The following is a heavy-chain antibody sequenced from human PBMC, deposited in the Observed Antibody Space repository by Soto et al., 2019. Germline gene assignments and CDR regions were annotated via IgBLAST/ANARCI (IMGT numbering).Heavy chain of an antibody. CDR1: GFTFGDYG. J-gene: IGHJ3*02. CDR3: LKDGQTSLVGLVYDGSNI. CDR2: VTWNSGNI. Sequence: EVQLVESGGGLVQPGRSLRLSCVASGFTFGDYGMHWVRQAPGRGPEWVSGVTWNSGNIAYAETVKGRFTISRDNAKNSLYLQMTSLRAEDTALYYCLKDGQTSLVGLVYDGSNIWGHGTMVIVSS. D-gene: IGHD3-10*01. V-gene: IGHV3-9*01.